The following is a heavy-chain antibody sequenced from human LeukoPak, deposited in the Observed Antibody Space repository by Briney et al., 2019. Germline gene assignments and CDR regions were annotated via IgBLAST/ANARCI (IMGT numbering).Heavy chain of an antibody. J-gene: IGHJ4*02. D-gene: IGHD3-22*01. CDR2: ISCDGSNK. CDR1: GFTFSSYA. CDR3: ARADSSGYYGGVDY. Sequence: PGGSLRLSCAASGFTFSSYAMRWVRQAPGKGLEWVAGISCDGSNKYYADSVKGRFTISRDNSKNTVYLQMNNLKAEDTAVDYCARADSSGYYGGVDYWGEGTLVTVPS. V-gene: IGHV3-30*04.